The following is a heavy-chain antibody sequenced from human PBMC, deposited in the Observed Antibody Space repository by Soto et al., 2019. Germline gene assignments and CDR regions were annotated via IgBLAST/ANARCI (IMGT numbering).Heavy chain of an antibody. V-gene: IGHV2-5*02. J-gene: IGHJ5*02. CDR2: IYWDDDK. Sequence: QITLKESGPTLVKPTQTLTLTCTFSGFSLSTSGVGVGWISQPPGKALEWLALIYWDDDKRYSPSLKSRLTITKDTSKKQVVLTMTNMDPVDTATYYCAHLIIGSGWYDNWFDPWGQGTLVTVSS. CDR1: GFSLSTSGVG. CDR3: AHLIIGSGWYDNWFDP. D-gene: IGHD6-19*01.